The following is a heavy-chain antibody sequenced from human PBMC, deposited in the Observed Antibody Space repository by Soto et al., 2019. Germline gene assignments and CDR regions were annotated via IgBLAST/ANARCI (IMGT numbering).Heavy chain of an antibody. V-gene: IGHV1-69*01. CDR2: IIPIFGTA. D-gene: IGHD1-26*01. CDR1: GGTFSSYS. Sequence: QVQLVQSGAEVKTPGSSVKVSCKASGGTFSSYSINWVRQAPGLGLEWMGEIIPIFGTANYAQKFQGRVTITADASTSTAYMELSSLRSEDTAVYYCAIDGGRHSGGIAYWGQGTLVSVSS. CDR3: AIDGGRHSGGIAY. J-gene: IGHJ4*02.